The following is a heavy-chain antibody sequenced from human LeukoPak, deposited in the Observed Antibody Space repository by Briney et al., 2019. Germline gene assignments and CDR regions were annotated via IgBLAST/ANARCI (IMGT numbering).Heavy chain of an antibody. J-gene: IGHJ4*02. D-gene: IGHD5-12*01. CDR2: ISSSSSTI. CDR1: GFTFSSYS. CDR3: AGPHDSGYGG. V-gene: IGHV3-48*01. Sequence: GGSLRLSCAASGFTFSSYSMNWVRPAPGKGLEWVSYISSSSSTIYYADSVKGRFTISRDNAKNSLYLQMNSLRAEDTAVYYCAGPHDSGYGGWGQGTLVTVSS.